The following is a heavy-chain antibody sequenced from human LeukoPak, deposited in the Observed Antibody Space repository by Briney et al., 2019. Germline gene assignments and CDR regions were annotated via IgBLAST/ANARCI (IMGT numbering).Heavy chain of an antibody. CDR3: AAPRRGPHTLMDPRDAFDI. D-gene: IGHD5-18*01. Sequence: ASVKVSCTASRFTFISSGMQWVRQARGQRLEWIGWIVVGSGNTNYAQKFQERVTITRDMSTSTAYMELSSLRSEDTAVYYCAAPRRGPHTLMDPRDAFDIWGQGTMVTVSS. CDR1: RFTFISSG. V-gene: IGHV1-58*02. J-gene: IGHJ3*02. CDR2: IVVGSGNT.